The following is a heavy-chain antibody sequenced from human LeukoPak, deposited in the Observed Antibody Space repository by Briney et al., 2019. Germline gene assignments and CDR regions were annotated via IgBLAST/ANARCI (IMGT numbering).Heavy chain of an antibody. CDR2: INAGNGNT. Sequence: GASVKVSCKASGYTFTSYAMHWVHQAPGQRLEWMGWINAGNGNTKYSQKFQGRVTITRDTSASTAYMELSSLRSEGTAVYYCARDSRYYYDSSGYGPFDPWGQGTLVTVSS. D-gene: IGHD3-22*01. CDR1: GYTFTSYA. V-gene: IGHV1-3*01. J-gene: IGHJ5*02. CDR3: ARDSRYYYDSSGYGPFDP.